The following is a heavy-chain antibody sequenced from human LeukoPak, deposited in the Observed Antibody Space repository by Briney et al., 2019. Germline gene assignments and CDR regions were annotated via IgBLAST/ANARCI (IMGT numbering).Heavy chain of an antibody. J-gene: IGHJ4*02. CDR1: GGSISSYY. CDR3: ARVAKVRGYSGYGAKIAYFDY. V-gene: IGHV4-59*01. D-gene: IGHD5-12*01. CDR2: IYYSGST. Sequence: SETLSLTCTVSGGSISSYYWSWIRQPPGKGLEWIGYIYYSGSTNYNPSLKSRVTISVDTSKNQFSLKLSSVTAADTAVYYCARVAKVRGYSGYGAKIAYFDYWGQGTLVTVSS.